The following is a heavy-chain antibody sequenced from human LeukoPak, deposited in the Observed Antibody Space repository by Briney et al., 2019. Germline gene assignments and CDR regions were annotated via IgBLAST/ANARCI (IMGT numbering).Heavy chain of an antibody. D-gene: IGHD5-18*01. V-gene: IGHV4-34*01. J-gene: IGHJ4*02. Sequence: PSETLSLTCAVYGGSFSGYYWSWIRQPPGKGLEWIGEINHSGSTNYNPSLKSRVTISVDTSKNQFSLELSSVTAADTAVYYCALHVVDTAMVDYWGQGTLVTVSS. CDR1: GGSFSGYY. CDR3: ALHVVDTAMVDY. CDR2: INHSGST.